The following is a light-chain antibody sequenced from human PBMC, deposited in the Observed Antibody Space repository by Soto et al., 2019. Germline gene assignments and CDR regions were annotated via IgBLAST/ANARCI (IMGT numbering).Light chain of an antibody. V-gene: IGKV1-39*01. CDR1: QSITKY. Sequence: DVQMTQSPSSLSASVGDRVSITCRASQSITKYLNWYQQKPGTAPKLFIYGASSLQSGVPLRFSGSGFGTDFTLNSSSLHPEDFATYYCQQSHRLPRTFGGGTKMEIK. CDR3: QQSHRLPRT. J-gene: IGKJ4*01. CDR2: GAS.